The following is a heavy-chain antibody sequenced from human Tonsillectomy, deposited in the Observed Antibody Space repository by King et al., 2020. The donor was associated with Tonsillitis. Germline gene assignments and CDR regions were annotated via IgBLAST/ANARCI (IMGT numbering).Heavy chain of an antibody. CDR3: ARGDVYDNSGYFYSLDY. J-gene: IGHJ4*02. CDR1: GYIFTGYY. D-gene: IGHD3-22*01. CDR2: INPNGGGT. Sequence: VQLVESGAEVKKPGASVKVSCKASGYIFTGYYMHWVRQAPGQGLEWMGWINPNGGGTNYPQKFQGRVTMTRDTSISTAYMELSSLRSDDTAVYYCARGDVYDNSGYFYSLDYGGQGTLVTVSS. V-gene: IGHV1-2*02.